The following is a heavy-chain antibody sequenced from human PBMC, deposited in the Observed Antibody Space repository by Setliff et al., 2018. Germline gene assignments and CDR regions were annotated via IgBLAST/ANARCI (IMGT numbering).Heavy chain of an antibody. Sequence: SETLSLTCTVSGGSISSYYWSWIRQNPGKGLEWIGYIYHSGTTNYNPSLKSRVTMSVGTSRNHFSLNLTSVTAADTAVYYCARDGMERHLDAFDIWGQGTLVTVSS. CDR2: IYHSGTT. V-gene: IGHV4-59*01. CDR1: GGSISSYY. J-gene: IGHJ3*02. D-gene: IGHD1-1*01. CDR3: ARDGMERHLDAFDI.